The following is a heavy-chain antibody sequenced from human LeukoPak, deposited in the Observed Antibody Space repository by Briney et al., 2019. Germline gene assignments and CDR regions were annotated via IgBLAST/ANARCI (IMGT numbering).Heavy chain of an antibody. J-gene: IGHJ4*02. V-gene: IGHV3-21*01. CDR1: GFTFRTYS. CDR2: ITSSSTYI. D-gene: IGHD6-19*01. Sequence: PGGSLRLSCAASGFTFRTYSMNWVRQAPGKGLEWVSAITSSSTYIFYADSVKGRFTISRDNAKDSLALQMNSLRVEDTAVYYCVRDKGAVAGSAIFDYWGQGSLVIVSS. CDR3: VRDKGAVAGSAIFDY.